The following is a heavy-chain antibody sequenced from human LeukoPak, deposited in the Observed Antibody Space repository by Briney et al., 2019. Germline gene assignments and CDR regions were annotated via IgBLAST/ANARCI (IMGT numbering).Heavy chain of an antibody. V-gene: IGHV1-2*02. Sequence: ASVKVSCKASGYTFTSYGISWVRQAPGQGLEWMGWINPNSGGTNYAQKFQGRVTMTRDTSISTAYMELSRLRSDDTAVYYCAREFAVAGDYWGQGTLVTVSS. CDR2: INPNSGGT. CDR3: AREFAVAGDY. J-gene: IGHJ4*02. CDR1: GYTFTSYG. D-gene: IGHD6-19*01.